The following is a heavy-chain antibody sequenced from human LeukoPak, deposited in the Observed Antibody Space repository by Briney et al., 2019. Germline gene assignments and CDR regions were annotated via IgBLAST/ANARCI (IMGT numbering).Heavy chain of an antibody. CDR1: GFTCCSYG. CDR2: IRYDGSNK. Sequence: GGSLRLSCAASGFTCCSYGMHWVRQAPGKGLEWVALIRYDGSNKYYADSVKGRFTISRDNSKNTLYLQVNSLRAEDTAMYYCAKDLGYSYGYVDYWGQGTLVTVSS. CDR3: AKDLGYSYGYVDY. J-gene: IGHJ4*02. V-gene: IGHV3-30*02. D-gene: IGHD5-18*01.